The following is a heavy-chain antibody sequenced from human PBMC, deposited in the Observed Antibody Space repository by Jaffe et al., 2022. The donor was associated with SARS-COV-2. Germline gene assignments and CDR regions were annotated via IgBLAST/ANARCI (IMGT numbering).Heavy chain of an antibody. CDR2: ISGSGGST. J-gene: IGHJ6*02. Sequence: EVQLLESGGGLVQPGGSLRLSCAASGFTFSSYAMSWVRQAPGKGLEWVSAISGSGGSTYYADSVKGRFTISRDNSKNTLYLQMNSLRAEDTAVYYCAKDHGIAVAGTQYYYGMDVWGQGTTVTVSS. CDR1: GFTFSSYA. CDR3: AKDHGIAVAGTQYYYGMDV. V-gene: IGHV3-23*01. D-gene: IGHD6-19*01.